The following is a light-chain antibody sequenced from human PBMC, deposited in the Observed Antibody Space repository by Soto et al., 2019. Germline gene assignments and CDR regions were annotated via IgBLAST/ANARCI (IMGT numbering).Light chain of an antibody. V-gene: IGLV2-14*03. CDR3: SSYTTVSTTPVG. CDR2: DVS. J-gene: IGLJ2*01. CDR1: SSDVGGHNS. Sequence: QSVLTQPASVSGSPGQSITISCTGTSSDVGGHNSVSWYQQHPGKAPKLLIYDVSSRPSGVSNRFSGSKSGNTASLTISGLQAEDEADYHCSSYTTVSTTPVGFGGGTKLTVL.